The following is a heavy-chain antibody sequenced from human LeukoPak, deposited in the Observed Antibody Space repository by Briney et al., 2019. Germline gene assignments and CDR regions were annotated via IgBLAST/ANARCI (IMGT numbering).Heavy chain of an antibody. D-gene: IGHD3-22*01. CDR2: IGTAGDT. CDR3: ARGTYYYDSSGLHYFDY. Sequence: GGSLRLSCAASGFTFSSYDMHWVRQAAGKGLEWVSAIGTAGDTYYPGSVKGRFTISRENAKNSLYLQMNSLRAGDTAVYYCARGTYYYDSSGLHYFDYWGQGTLVTVSS. V-gene: IGHV3-13*01. CDR1: GFTFSSYD. J-gene: IGHJ4*02.